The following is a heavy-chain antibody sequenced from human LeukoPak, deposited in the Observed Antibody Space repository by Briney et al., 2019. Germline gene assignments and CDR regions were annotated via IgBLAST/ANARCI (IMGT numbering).Heavy chain of an antibody. Sequence: SETLSLTCIVSGGSISSGDYYWSWIRQPPGKGLEWIGYIYYSGSTYYNPSLKSRVTISVDTSKNQFSLKLSSVTAADTAVYYCARAVDIVATHWGQGTLVTVSS. J-gene: IGHJ4*02. CDR1: GGSISSGDYY. CDR3: ARAVDIVATH. D-gene: IGHD5-12*01. CDR2: IYYSGST. V-gene: IGHV4-30-4*01.